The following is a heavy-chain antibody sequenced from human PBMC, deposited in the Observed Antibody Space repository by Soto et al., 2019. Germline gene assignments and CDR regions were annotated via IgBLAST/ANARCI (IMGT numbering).Heavy chain of an antibody. Sequence: SETLSHTCNFSGRPITSYYLNLNPQPPGKGLGWIRDIYYSGSTSDKPSLKSRVTISVDTSKNQFSLKLSSVTAADTAVYYCVRHLTYCSAGSCYSDFPYYGMDVWGQGTTVTVSS. D-gene: IGHD2-15*01. CDR3: VRHLTYCSAGSCYSDFPYYGMDV. CDR1: GRPITSYY. J-gene: IGHJ6*02. CDR2: IYYSGST. V-gene: IGHV4-59*08.